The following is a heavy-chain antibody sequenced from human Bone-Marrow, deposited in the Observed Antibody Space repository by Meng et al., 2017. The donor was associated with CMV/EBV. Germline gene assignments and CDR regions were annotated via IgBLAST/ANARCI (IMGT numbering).Heavy chain of an antibody. CDR1: GFTFSDYY. CDR3: ARDRYCSSTSCIYYYYGMDV. V-gene: IGHV3-11*04. Sequence: GGSLRLSCAASGFTFSDYYMSWIRQAPGKGLEWVSYISSSGSTIYYADSVKGRFTISRDNAKNSLYLQMNSLRAEDTAVYYCARDRYCSSTSCIYYYYGMDVWGQGTTVTVSS. D-gene: IGHD2-2*01. J-gene: IGHJ6*02. CDR2: ISSSGSTI.